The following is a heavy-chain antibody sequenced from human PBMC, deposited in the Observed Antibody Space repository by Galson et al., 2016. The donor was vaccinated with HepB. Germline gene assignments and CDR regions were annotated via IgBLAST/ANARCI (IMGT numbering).Heavy chain of an antibody. CDR2: IEIKNEGGRR. J-gene: IGHJ4*02. CDR1: GLTSINAW. Sequence: SLRLSCAASGLTSINAWINWVRLPPGKGLEWLGRIEIKNEGGRRDYAVPVKGRFTSSRDDSGDTVYLQMNDLKTEDTALYYCTTAPDYWGQGTLVTVSS. V-gene: IGHV3-15*04. CDR3: TTAPDY.